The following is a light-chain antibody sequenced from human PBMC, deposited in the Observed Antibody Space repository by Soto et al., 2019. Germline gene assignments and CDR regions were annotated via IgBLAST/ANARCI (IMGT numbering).Light chain of an antibody. CDR3: QQYNSWPPIT. J-gene: IGKJ5*01. V-gene: IGKV3-15*01. Sequence: EIVLTQSPATLSLSPGERATLSCRASESVSSFLAWYQQKAGQAPRLLIYGASTRATGIPARFSGSGSGTEFTLSISSLQSEDFAVYYCQQYNSWPPITFGQGTRLEIK. CDR2: GAS. CDR1: ESVSSF.